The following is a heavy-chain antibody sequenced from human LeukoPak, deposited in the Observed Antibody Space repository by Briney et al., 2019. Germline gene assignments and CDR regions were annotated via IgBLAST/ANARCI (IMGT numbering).Heavy chain of an antibody. Sequence: PGGSLRLSCAASGFTFSYAWMTWVRQGPGQGLEWVGHIAVRSDGGTTDYAAPVKGRFTISRDDSKSTLYLQMDSLQAEDTAVYYCASLVGFSLYYWGQGTLVTVSS. CDR2: IAVRSDGGTT. D-gene: IGHD1-26*01. V-gene: IGHV3-15*04. CDR3: ASLVGFSLYY. J-gene: IGHJ4*02. CDR1: GFTFSYAW.